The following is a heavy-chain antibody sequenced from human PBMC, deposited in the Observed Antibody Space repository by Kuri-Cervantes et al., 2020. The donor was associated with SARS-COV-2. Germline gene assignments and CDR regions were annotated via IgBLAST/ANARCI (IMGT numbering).Heavy chain of an antibody. Sequence: GGSLRLSCAASGFTFSSYAMHWVRQAPGKGLEWVANIKQDGSEEYYVDSVKGRFTISRDNAKKSLFLQMNSLRAEDTTVYYCAKPIHDYSLGYHDAFDIWGQGTMVTVSS. V-gene: IGHV3-7*01. J-gene: IGHJ3*02. CDR1: GFTFSSYA. CDR3: AKPIHDYSLGYHDAFDI. CDR2: IKQDGSEE. D-gene: IGHD4-11*01.